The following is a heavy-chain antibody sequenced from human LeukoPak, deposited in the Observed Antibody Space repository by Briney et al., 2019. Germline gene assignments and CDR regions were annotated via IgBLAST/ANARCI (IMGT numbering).Heavy chain of an antibody. Sequence: GGSLRLSRAASGFTFSSYSMNWVRQAPGKGLEWVSYISSSSSTIYYADSVKGRFTISRDNAKNSLYLQMNSLRAEDTAVYYCARDLMITFGGVIAWGQGTLVTVSS. CDR3: ARDLMITFGGVIA. CDR1: GFTFSSYS. D-gene: IGHD3-16*02. V-gene: IGHV3-48*01. CDR2: ISSSSSTI. J-gene: IGHJ4*02.